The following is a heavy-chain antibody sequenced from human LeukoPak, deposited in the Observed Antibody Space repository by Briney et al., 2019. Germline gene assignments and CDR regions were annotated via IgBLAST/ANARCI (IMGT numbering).Heavy chain of an antibody. CDR1: GFTFSSYS. J-gene: IGHJ4*02. D-gene: IGHD6-13*01. CDR3: AREGQYGSSWYSPEGGAYYFDY. V-gene: IGHV3-48*04. CDR2: ISSSSSSTI. Sequence: GALRLSCAASGFTFSSYSMNWVRQAPGKGLEWVSYISSSSSSTIYYADSVKGRFTISRDNAKNSLYLQMNSLRAEDTAVYYCAREGQYGSSWYSPEGGAYYFDYWGQGTLVTVSS.